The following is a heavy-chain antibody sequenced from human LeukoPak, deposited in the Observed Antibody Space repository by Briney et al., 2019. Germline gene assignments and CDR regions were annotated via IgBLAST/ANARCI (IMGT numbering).Heavy chain of an antibody. CDR1: GGSISSYY. D-gene: IGHD3-22*01. CDR2: IYYRGST. CDR3: ARGAYYYDSSGYEGHFDY. V-gene: IGHV4-59*01. J-gene: IGHJ4*02. Sequence: SETLSLTCTVSGGSISSYYWSWIRQPPGKGLEWIGYIYYRGSTNYSPSLKSRVTISVDTSKNQFSLKLSSVTAADTAVYYCARGAYYYDSSGYEGHFDYWGQGTLVTVSS.